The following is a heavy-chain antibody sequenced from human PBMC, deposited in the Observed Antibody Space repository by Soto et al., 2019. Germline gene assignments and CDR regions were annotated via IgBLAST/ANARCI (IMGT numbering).Heavy chain of an antibody. CDR3: ARSGYSYGPNPLLY. Sequence: SETLSLTCTVSGGSISSGGYYWSWIRQHPGKGLEWIGYIYYSGSTHYNPSLKSRVTISVDTSKNQFSLKLSSVTAADTAVYYCARSGYSYGPNPLLYWGQGTLVTVSS. D-gene: IGHD5-18*01. CDR1: GGSISSGGYY. CDR2: IYYSGST. J-gene: IGHJ4*02. V-gene: IGHV4-31*03.